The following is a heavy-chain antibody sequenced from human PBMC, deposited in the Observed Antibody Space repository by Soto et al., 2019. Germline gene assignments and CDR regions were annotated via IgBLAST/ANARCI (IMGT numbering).Heavy chain of an antibody. CDR2: TKYRSKWYT. CDR3: WGEGFGMDV. V-gene: IGHV6-1*01. Sequence: SQTLSLTCAISGDSVSSNIAAWNWVRQSPSRGLEWLGRTKYRSKWYTDYATSVKSRISINPDTSKNQVSLQLNSVTPEDTAMYYCWGEGFGMDVWGQGSRVTVSS. CDR1: GDSVSSNIAA. D-gene: IGHD3-16*01. J-gene: IGHJ6*02.